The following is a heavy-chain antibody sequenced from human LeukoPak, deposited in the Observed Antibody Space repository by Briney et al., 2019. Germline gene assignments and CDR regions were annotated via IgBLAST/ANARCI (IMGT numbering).Heavy chain of an antibody. D-gene: IGHD3-10*01. Sequence: SETLSLTCSVSGGSISTYYWSWVRQPPGKGLELIGYIYYSGSTNYNPSLKSRVTISVDTSKNQFSLKVTSVTAADTAVYYCARDRELATAFYYAMDVWGQGTTVTVSS. CDR1: GGSISTYY. V-gene: IGHV4-59*01. CDR2: IYYSGST. J-gene: IGHJ6*02. CDR3: ARDRELATAFYYAMDV.